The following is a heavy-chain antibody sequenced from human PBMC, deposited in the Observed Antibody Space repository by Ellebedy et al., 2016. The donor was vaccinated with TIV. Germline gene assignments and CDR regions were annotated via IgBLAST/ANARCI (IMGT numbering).Heavy chain of an antibody. CDR1: GFTFSNYA. J-gene: IGHJ4*02. CDR3: ALLQDGYDNFDQ. CDR2: ISGGSGDNT. D-gene: IGHD5-12*01. Sequence: GGSLRLXXVASGFTFSNYAMSWVRQAPGKGLEWVSAISGGSGDNTYYPDSVKGRFTISRDNSNITLYLQMNSLRADDTALYYCALLQDGYDNFDQWGQGTLVTVSS. V-gene: IGHV3-23*01.